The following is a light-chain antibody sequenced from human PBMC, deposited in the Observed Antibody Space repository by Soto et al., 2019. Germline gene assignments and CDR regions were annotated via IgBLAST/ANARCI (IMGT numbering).Light chain of an antibody. V-gene: IGLV2-14*01. Sequence: QSVLTQPASVSGSPGQSITISCAGTRSDIGASNSVSWYQHLPGRPPTLIIYEVSNRPSGVSNRFSGSKSGNTASLTISGLQAEDEADYYCSSYTSSSTPYVFGNGTKLTVL. CDR1: RSDIGASNS. CDR3: SSYTSSSTPYV. J-gene: IGLJ1*01. CDR2: EVS.